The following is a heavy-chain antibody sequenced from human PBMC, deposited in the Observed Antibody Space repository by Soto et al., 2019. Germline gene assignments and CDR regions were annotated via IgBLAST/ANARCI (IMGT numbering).Heavy chain of an antibody. Sequence: PSETLSLTXTVSGDSVSSGSYYWSWIRQPPGKGLEWIGFIYYNANTKYNPSLKSRVIISVDTSKNQFSLKLRSVTAADTAVYYCARIVGATMGWFDPWGQGTLVTVSS. D-gene: IGHD1-26*01. CDR1: GDSVSSGSYY. CDR3: ARIVGATMGWFDP. CDR2: IYYNANT. J-gene: IGHJ5*02. V-gene: IGHV4-61*01.